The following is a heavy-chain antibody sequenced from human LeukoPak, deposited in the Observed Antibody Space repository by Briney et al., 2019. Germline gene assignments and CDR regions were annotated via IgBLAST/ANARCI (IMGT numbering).Heavy chain of an antibody. CDR3: AELGITMIGGV. CDR1: GFTFSSYE. V-gene: IGHV3-48*03. J-gene: IGHJ6*04. D-gene: IGHD3-10*02. Sequence: GGSLRLSCAASGFTFSSYEMNWVRQAPGKGLEWVSYISSSGSTIYYADSVKGRFTISRDNAKNALYLQMNSLRAEDTAVYYCAELGITMIGGVWGKGTTVTVSS. CDR2: ISSSGSTI.